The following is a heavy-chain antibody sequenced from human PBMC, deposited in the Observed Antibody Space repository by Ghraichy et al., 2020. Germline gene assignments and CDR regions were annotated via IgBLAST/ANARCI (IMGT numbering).Heavy chain of an antibody. Sequence: GESLNISCVGSGFSFSGYSMNWVRQSPGKGLEWISYITSSSRTISYADYVKGRFTISRDNAQNSLYLQMNSLRDEDTAVYYCARGSTVVRFYYYDGMDVWGQGTTVTVSS. CDR1: GFSFSGYS. J-gene: IGHJ6*02. D-gene: IGHD4-23*01. CDR2: ITSSSRTI. CDR3: ARGSTVVRFYYYDGMDV. V-gene: IGHV3-48*02.